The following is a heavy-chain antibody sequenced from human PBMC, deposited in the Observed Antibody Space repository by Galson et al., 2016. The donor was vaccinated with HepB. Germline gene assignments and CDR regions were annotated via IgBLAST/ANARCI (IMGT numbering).Heavy chain of an antibody. CDR1: GFAFFDYA. Sequence: SLRLSCAASGFAFFDYAMTWVRQAPGKGLEWVSGISGSSGTTDYVDSVKGRFTISRDNSKNTVYLQMSSLRAEDTAVYYCAKEYCRGGSCHVDSWGQGTLVTVSS. V-gene: IGHV3-23*01. CDR3: AKEYCRGGSCHVDS. CDR2: ISGSSGTT. D-gene: IGHD2-15*01. J-gene: IGHJ4*02.